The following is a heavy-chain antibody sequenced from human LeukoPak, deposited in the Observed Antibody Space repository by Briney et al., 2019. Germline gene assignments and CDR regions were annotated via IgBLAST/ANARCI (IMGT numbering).Heavy chain of an antibody. CDR1: GDSVSSSSVA. CDR2: TYYRSQWYN. D-gene: IGHD2-2*01. V-gene: IGHV6-1*01. CDR3: ARDYYCSSFSCSFDY. J-gene: IGHJ4*02. Sequence: SQTLSLTCAISGDSVSSSSVAWNWIRQSPSRGLEWLGRTYYRSQWYNEYAVSVKGRITINPDTSKNQFSLHLNSVTPEDMAVYYCARDYYCSSFSCSFDYWGQGTLVTVSS.